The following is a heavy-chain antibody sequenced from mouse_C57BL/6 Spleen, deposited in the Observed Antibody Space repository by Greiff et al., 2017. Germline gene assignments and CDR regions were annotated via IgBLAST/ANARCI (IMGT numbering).Heavy chain of an antibody. Sequence: VQLQQSGAELARPGASVKMSCKASGYTFNSYTMHWVKQRPGQGLAWIGYINPSSGYTKYNQKFKDKATLTADKSSSTAYMQLSSLTSEDSAVYYCARREDFDVWGTGTTVTVSS. CDR3: ARREDFDV. J-gene: IGHJ1*03. CDR2: INPSSGYT. V-gene: IGHV1-4*01. CDR1: GYTFNSYT.